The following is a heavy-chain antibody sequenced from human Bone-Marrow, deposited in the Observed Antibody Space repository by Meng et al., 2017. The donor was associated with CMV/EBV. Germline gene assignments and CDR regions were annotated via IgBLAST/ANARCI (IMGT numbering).Heavy chain of an antibody. CDR2: INPSGGST. D-gene: IGHD6-6*01. CDR1: GYTFTSYY. V-gene: IGHV1-46*01. J-gene: IGHJ4*02. CDR3: ARAWIGFGPYSSSPLFDY. Sequence: ASVKVSCKASGYTFTSYYMHWVRQAPGQGLEWMGIINPSGGSTSYAQKFQGRVTMTRDTSTSTVYMELSSLRSEDTAVYYCARAWIGFGPYSSSPLFDYWAQGTLVTVSS.